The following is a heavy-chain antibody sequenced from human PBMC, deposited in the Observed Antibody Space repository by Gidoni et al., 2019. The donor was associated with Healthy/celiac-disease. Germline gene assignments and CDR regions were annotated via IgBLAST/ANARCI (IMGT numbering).Heavy chain of an antibody. D-gene: IGHD3-10*01. CDR3: ARAGYYGSGSYYNHDY. V-gene: IGHV1-69*01. CDR2: IIPSCGTA. Sequence: QVQLVQSGAAVKKPGSSVNVSCTASGGTFSSYAISWVRQAPGQGLGLMGGIIPSCGTANDAQKFQGIVTLTADESTSTAYMELSSLRSEDTAVYYCARAGYYGSGSYYNHDYWGQGTLVTVSS. CDR1: GGTFSSYA. J-gene: IGHJ4*02.